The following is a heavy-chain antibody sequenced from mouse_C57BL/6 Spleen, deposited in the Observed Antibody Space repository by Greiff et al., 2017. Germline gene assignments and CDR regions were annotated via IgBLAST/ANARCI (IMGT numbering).Heavy chain of an antibody. CDR2: IYPGDGDT. D-gene: IGHD1-1*01. CDR1: GYAFSSYW. CDR3: AKDYYGSSPFDY. V-gene: IGHV1-80*01. Sequence: VQVVESGAELVKPGASVKISCKASGYAFSSYWMNWVKQRPGKGLEWIGQIYPGDGDTNYNGKFKGKATLTADKSSSTAYMQLSSLTSEDSAVYFCAKDYYGSSPFDYWGQGTTLTVSS. J-gene: IGHJ2*01.